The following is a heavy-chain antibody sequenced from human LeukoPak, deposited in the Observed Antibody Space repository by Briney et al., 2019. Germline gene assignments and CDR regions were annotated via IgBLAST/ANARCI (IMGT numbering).Heavy chain of an antibody. D-gene: IGHD6-13*01. CDR3: ARGRQQGGDFDY. CDR2: IYTSGST. V-gene: IGHV4-61*02. CDR1: GGSISSGSYY. Sequence: TSETLSLTCTVSGGSISSGSYYWSWIRQPAGKGLEWIGRIYTSGSTNYNPSLKSRVTMSVDTSKNQFSLKLSSVTAADTAVYYCARGRQQGGDFDYWGQGTLVTVSS. J-gene: IGHJ4*02.